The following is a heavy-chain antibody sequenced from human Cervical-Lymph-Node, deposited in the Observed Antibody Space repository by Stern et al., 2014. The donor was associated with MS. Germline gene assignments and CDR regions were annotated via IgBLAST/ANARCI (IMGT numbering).Heavy chain of an antibody. V-gene: IGHV3-23*04. D-gene: IGHD4-17*01. Sequence: EVHLVESGGGLVQPGGSLRLSCAASGFTFSIFAMNWVRQAPGKALEWVSGIRGNGDSTYYADSVKGRFTISRDNSKNTLYLQMNSLRAEDTALYYCARDRGRGYGDYSDASDIWGQGTLVTVSS. CDR2: IRGNGDST. CDR3: ARDRGRGYGDYSDASDI. CDR1: GFTFSIFA. J-gene: IGHJ3*02.